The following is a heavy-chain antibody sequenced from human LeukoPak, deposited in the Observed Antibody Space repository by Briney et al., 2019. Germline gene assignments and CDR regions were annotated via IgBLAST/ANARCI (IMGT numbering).Heavy chain of an antibody. CDR3: AKAKTPAGIAVADKLYFDY. D-gene: IGHD6-19*01. CDR1: GFTFSSYA. V-gene: IGHV3-30*04. CDR2: ISYDGSNK. Sequence: GGSLRLSCAASGFTFSSYAMHWVRQAPGKGLEWVAVISYDGSNKYYADSVKGRFTISRDNSKNTPYLQMNSLRSDDTAVYYCAKAKTPAGIAVADKLYFDYWGQGTLVTVSS. J-gene: IGHJ4*02.